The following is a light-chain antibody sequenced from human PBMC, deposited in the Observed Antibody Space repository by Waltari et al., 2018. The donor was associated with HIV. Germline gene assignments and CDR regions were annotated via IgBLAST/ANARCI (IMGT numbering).Light chain of an antibody. CDR3: QSYDSSSLWV. CDR2: EDN. CDR1: SGSIASNY. J-gene: IGLJ3*02. Sequence: NFMLTQPHSVSESPGTTVTISCTRCSGSIASNYVQWYHHRPVSAPTTVIYEDNPGPSGVPARFSGSLDSSSNAAALPFAGLGTEEEADYSCQSYDSSSLWVFGGSTRLTVL. V-gene: IGLV6-57*04.